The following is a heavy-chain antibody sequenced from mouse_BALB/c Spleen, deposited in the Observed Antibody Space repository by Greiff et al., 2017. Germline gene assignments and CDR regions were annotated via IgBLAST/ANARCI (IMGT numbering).Heavy chain of an antibody. Sequence: EVMLVESGGDLVKPGGSLKLSCAASGFTFSSYGMSWVRQTPDKRLEWVATISSGGSYTYYPDSVKGRFTISRDNAKNTLYLQMSSLKSEDTAMYYCARHARYYGGYAMDYWGQGTSVTVSS. D-gene: IGHD1-1*01. CDR1: GFTFSSYG. CDR2: ISSGGSYT. J-gene: IGHJ4*01. V-gene: IGHV5-6*01. CDR3: ARHARYYGGYAMDY.